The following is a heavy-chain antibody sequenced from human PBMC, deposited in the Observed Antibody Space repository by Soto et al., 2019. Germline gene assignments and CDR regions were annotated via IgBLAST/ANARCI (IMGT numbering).Heavy chain of an antibody. CDR2: ISGSGGST. V-gene: IGHV3-23*01. J-gene: IGHJ3*02. CDR3: AKIAAAGDAFGI. CDR1: GFTFSSYA. D-gene: IGHD6-13*01. Sequence: GRSLRLSCAASGFTFSSYAMSCVRQAPGKGLEWVSAISGSGGSTYYADSVKGRFTISRDNSKNTLYLQMNSLRAEDTAVYYCAKIAAAGDAFGIWGQGTMVTVSS.